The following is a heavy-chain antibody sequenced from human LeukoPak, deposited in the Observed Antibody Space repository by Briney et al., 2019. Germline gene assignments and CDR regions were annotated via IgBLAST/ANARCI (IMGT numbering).Heavy chain of an antibody. V-gene: IGHV4-59*01. J-gene: IGHJ4*02. CDR3: ARAGLGFGELFGYYYFDY. CDR2: IYYSGST. CDR1: GGSISSYY. D-gene: IGHD3-10*01. Sequence: SETLSLTCTVSGGSISSYYWSWIRQPPGKGLEWIGYIYYSGSTNYNPSLKSRVTISVDTSKNQFSLKLSSVTAADTAVYYCARAGLGFGELFGYYYFDYWGQGTLVTVSS.